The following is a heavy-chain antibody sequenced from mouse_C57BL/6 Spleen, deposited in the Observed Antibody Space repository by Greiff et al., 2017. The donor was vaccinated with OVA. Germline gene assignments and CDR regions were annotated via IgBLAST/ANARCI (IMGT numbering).Heavy chain of an antibody. CDR1: GYAFSSYW. CDR2: IYPGDGDT. CDR3: ASSWVGDY. Sequence: QVQLKESGAELVKPGASVKLSCKASGYAFSSYWMNWVKQRPGKGLEWIGQIYPGDGDTNYNGKFKGKATLTADKSSSTAYMQLSSLTSEDSAVYFCASSWVGDYWGQGTSVTVSS. V-gene: IGHV1-80*01. D-gene: IGHD4-1*01. J-gene: IGHJ4*01.